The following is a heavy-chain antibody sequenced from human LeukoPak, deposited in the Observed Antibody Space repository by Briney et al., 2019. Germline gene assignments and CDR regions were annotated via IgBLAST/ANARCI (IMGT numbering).Heavy chain of an antibody. J-gene: IGHJ4*02. Sequence: PSETLSLTCTVSGGSISSYYWSWIRQPAGKGLEWIGRIYTSGSTNYNPSLESRVTMSVDTSKNQFSLKLSSVTAADTAVYYCARGPYCSGGSCYRSIDYWGQGTLVTVSS. D-gene: IGHD2-15*01. CDR2: IYTSGST. V-gene: IGHV4-4*07. CDR1: GGSISSYY. CDR3: ARGPYCSGGSCYRSIDY.